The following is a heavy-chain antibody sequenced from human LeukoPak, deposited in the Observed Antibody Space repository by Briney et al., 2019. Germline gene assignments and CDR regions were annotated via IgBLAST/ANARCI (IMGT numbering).Heavy chain of an antibody. Sequence: GGSLRLSCAASGFTFSSNSMSWVRKAPGKGLEWVSVIYSGGTTYYADSVKGRFTISKDNSKNTLYLQMNSLRAEDTAVYYCARDLYVDIVAPSGMDVWGQGTTVTVSS. CDR1: GFTFSSNS. J-gene: IGHJ6*02. CDR2: IYSGGTT. CDR3: ARDLYVDIVAPSGMDV. D-gene: IGHD5-12*01. V-gene: IGHV3-66*01.